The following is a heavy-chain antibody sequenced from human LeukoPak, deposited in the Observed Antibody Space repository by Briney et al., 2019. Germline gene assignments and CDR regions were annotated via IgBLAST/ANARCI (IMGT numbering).Heavy chain of an antibody. D-gene: IGHD6-13*01. J-gene: IGHJ4*02. CDR3: ARSIWPRAAAGTFDY. CDR1: GFIFSDYY. CDR2: ISNSGSTM. Sequence: PGGSLRLSCAASGFIFSDYYINWIRQAPGKGLEWVSYISNSGSTMYFADSVKGRFTISRDNAKNSLYLQMNSLRAEDTAVYYCARSIWPRAAAGTFDYWGQGTLVTVSS. V-gene: IGHV3-11*01.